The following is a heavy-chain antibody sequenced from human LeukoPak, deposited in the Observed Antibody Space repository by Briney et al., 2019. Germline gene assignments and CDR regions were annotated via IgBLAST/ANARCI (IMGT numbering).Heavy chain of an antibody. CDR1: GLTFSNYS. CDR3: ARKGDGYIYFDY. D-gene: IGHD5-24*01. J-gene: IGHJ4*02. V-gene: IGHV3-21*01. Sequence: GGSLRLSCAASGLTFSNYSMNWVRQAPGKGLEWVSSISSSSSYIYYADSVKGRFTISRDNAKNSLYLQMNSLRADDTAVYDCARKGDGYIYFDYWGQGTLVTVSS. CDR2: ISSSSSYI.